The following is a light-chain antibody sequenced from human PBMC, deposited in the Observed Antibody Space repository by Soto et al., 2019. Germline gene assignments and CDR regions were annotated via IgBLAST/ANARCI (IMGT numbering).Light chain of an antibody. CDR1: SSDVGSYDL. CDR3: CSYAGSSTFV. J-gene: IGLJ1*01. Sequence: QSVLTQPASVSGSPGQSITISCTGTSSDVGSYDLVSWYQQRPGKAPKLMIYEGTKRPSGVSIRFSGSKSGNTASLTISGLQAEDEADYYCCSYAGSSTFVFGTGTKVPS. CDR2: EGT. V-gene: IGLV2-23*03.